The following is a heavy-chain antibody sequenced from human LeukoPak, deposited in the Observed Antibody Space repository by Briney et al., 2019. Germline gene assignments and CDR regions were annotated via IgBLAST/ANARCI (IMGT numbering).Heavy chain of an antibody. D-gene: IGHD6-13*01. Sequence: SETLSLTCTVSGGSISSYYWSWIRQPPGKGLEWIGYIYYSGSTSYNPSLKSRVTISVDTSKNQFSLKLSSVTAADTAVYYCARFIAAKDYYYYYYMDVWGKGTTVTVSS. V-gene: IGHV4-59*01. CDR2: IYYSGST. CDR1: GGSISSYY. J-gene: IGHJ6*03. CDR3: ARFIAAKDYYYYYYMDV.